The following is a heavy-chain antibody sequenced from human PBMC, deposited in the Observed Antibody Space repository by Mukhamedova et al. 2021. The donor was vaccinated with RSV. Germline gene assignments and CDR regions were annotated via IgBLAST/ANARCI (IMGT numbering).Heavy chain of an antibody. V-gene: IGHV3-33*01. CDR1: SYG. Sequence: SYGMHWVRQAPGKGLEWVAVIWYDGSNKYYADSVKGRFTISRDNSKNTLYLQINSLRAEDTAVYYCAREDYYDSSGYSLDYWGQ. J-gene: IGHJ4*02. CDR2: IWYDGSNK. D-gene: IGHD3-22*01. CDR3: AREDYYDSSGYSLDY.